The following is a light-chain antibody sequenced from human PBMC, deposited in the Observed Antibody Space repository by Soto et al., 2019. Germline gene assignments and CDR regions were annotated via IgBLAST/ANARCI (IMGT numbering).Light chain of an antibody. V-gene: IGKV1-12*01. CDR1: QGISSR. Sequence: DIQMTQSPSPVSSSVGDRVTITCRASQGISSRLAWYQQKPDKAPKLLIYAASSLKNGVPPRFRGSGSGTDFTLTISSLQPEDFATYYCQQCNSFPLTFGGGTKVEIK. CDR3: QQCNSFPLT. CDR2: AAS. J-gene: IGKJ4*01.